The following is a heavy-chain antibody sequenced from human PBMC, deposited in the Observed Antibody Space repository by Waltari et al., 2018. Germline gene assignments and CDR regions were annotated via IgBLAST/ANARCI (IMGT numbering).Heavy chain of an antibody. CDR2: IIPKIGAS. D-gene: IGHD2-2*01. J-gene: IGHJ4*02. V-gene: IGHV1-69*01. CDR3: ATDTSPPY. CDR1: GGTFGRFA. Sequence: QVQLVQSGAEVKKPGSSVKVSCKASGGTFGRFAISWVRQAAGEGLKWMGGIIPKIGASNYAQKFQGRVTITADDSTRIAYMEVSSLSFEDTAVYFCATDTSPPYWGQGTLVIVSS.